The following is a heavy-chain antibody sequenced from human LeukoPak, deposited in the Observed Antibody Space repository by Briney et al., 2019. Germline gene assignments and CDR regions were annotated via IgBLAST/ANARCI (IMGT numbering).Heavy chain of an antibody. V-gene: IGHV4-31*03. CDR2: IYYSGSS. Sequence: SQILSLTCTVSGGSISSGGYYWSWIRQHPGKGLEWIGYIYYSGSSYYNPSLKSRVTMSADMSKNQLSLKLTSVTAADTAVYYCARDGGNYFDYWGQGTLVTVSS. CDR3: ARDGGNYFDY. D-gene: IGHD3-16*01. CDR1: GGSISSGGYY. J-gene: IGHJ4*02.